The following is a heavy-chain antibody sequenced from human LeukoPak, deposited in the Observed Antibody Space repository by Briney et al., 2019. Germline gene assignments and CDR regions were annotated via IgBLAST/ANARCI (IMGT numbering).Heavy chain of an antibody. V-gene: IGHV4-4*07. CDR3: ARGIAVTAGTVYFDY. J-gene: IGHJ4*02. D-gene: IGHD6-13*01. CDR2: IYTSGST. Sequence: SETLSLTCTVSGGSISSYYWSWIRQPAGRGLEWIGRIYTSGSTNYNPSLKSPVTMSVDTSKNQFSLKLSSVTAADTAVYYCARGIAVTAGTVYFDYWGQGTLVTVSS. CDR1: GGSISSYY.